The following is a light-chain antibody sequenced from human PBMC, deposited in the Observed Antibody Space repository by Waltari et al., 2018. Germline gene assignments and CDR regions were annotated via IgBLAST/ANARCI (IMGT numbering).Light chain of an antibody. V-gene: IGLV2-11*01. CDR3: CSYAGSYTYV. CDR2: DVS. J-gene: IGLJ1*01. Sequence: QSALTQPPSVSGSPGQSVTISCTGTSSDVGAYNYVSWYPQHPGKAPKLMIYDVSKRPSGVTDRFSCSKSGNTASLTISGLQGEDEADYYCCSYAGSYTYVLGTGTKVTVL. CDR1: SSDVGAYNY.